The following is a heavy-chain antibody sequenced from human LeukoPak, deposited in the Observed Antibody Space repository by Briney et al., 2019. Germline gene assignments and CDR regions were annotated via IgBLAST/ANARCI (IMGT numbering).Heavy chain of an antibody. CDR2: SYSSGSA. CDR3: ARDSGTTGEVKFDP. D-gene: IGHD3-10*01. V-gene: IGHV4-4*07. J-gene: IGHJ5*02. CDR1: GGSISSYY. Sequence: SETLSLTCTVSGGSISSYYWSWIRQPAGTGLEWIGRSYSSGSADYNPSLKSRGTMSVDTSKNKLSLKLSSVTAADTAVYYCARDSGTTGEVKFDPWGQGTLVTVSS.